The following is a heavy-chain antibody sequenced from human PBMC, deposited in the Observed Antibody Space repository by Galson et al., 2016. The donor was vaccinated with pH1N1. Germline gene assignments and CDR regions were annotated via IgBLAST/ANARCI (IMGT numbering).Heavy chain of an antibody. Sequence: QSGAEVKKPGESLKISCKASGYRFTNYWIAWVRQVPGKGLEWVGVVNPGGSTIRYSPPFQGQVTISRDKSINTAYLQWVSLKASDTATYYCARQYDFGDYRGNAFDIWGLGTMVIVSS. V-gene: IGHV5-51*03. J-gene: IGHJ3*02. CDR2: VNPGGSTI. CDR3: ARQYDFGDYRGNAFDI. D-gene: IGHD4-17*01. CDR1: GYRFTNYW.